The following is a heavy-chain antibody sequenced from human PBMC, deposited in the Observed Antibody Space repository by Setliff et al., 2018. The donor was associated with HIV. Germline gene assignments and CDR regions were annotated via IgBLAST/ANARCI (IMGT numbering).Heavy chain of an antibody. CDR3: ARSKSRIGRVFDV. V-gene: IGHV4-59*11. CDR1: GGSIGTQY. Sequence: SETLSLTCSVSGGSIGTQYWSWIRQPPGKGLEWIGNIYYSGSTNYNPSLKSRVSISVDTSKAQFSLRLTSMTADDTAVYYCARSKSRIGRVFDVWGQGTLVTVSS. CDR2: IYYSGST. J-gene: IGHJ4*02.